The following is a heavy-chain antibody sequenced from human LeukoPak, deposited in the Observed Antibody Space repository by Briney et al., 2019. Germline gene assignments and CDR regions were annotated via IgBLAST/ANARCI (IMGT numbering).Heavy chain of an antibody. V-gene: IGHV3-30*02. CDR2: IRYDGSNK. CDR1: GFTFSSYG. CDR3: ARVGGGSCYLDY. J-gene: IGHJ4*02. Sequence: PGGSLRLSCAASGFTFSSYGMHWVRQAPGKGLEWVAFIRYDGSNKYYADSVKGRFTISRDNSKNTLYLQMNSLRAEDTAVYYCARVGGGSCYLDYWGQGTLVTVSS. D-gene: IGHD2-15*01.